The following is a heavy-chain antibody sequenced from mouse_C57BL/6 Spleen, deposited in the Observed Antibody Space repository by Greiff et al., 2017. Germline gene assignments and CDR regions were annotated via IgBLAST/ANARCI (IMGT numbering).Heavy chain of an antibody. CDR3: ARGTGTVDY. Sequence: VQLQESGPELVKPGASVKISCKASGYSFTSYYIHWVKQRPGQGLEWIGWIYPGSGNTKYNEKFKGKATLTADTSSSTAYMQLSSLTSEDSAVYYCARGTGTVDYWGQGTTLTVSS. CDR2: IYPGSGNT. V-gene: IGHV1-66*01. D-gene: IGHD4-1*01. CDR1: GYSFTSYY. J-gene: IGHJ2*01.